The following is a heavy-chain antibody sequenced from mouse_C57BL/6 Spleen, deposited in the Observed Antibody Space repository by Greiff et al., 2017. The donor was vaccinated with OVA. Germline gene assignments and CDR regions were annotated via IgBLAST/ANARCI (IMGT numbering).Heavy chain of an antibody. D-gene: IGHD1-1*01. CDR3: ARKDYGRAMDY. V-gene: IGHV1-18*01. Sequence: HLQHSCPELVKPGASVKIPCKASGYTFTDYNMDWVKQSHGKSLEWIGDINPNNGGTIYNQKFKGKATLTVDKSSSTAYMELRSLTSEDTAVYYCARKDYGRAMDYWGQGTSVTVSS. CDR2: INPNNGGT. CDR1: GYTFTDYN. J-gene: IGHJ4*01.